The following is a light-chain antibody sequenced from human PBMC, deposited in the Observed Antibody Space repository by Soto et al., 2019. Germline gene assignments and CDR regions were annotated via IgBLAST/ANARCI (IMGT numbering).Light chain of an antibody. V-gene: IGKV1-5*01. Sequence: DIQMTQSPSTLSASVGDRVTISCRASQTIDKWLAWYQQKGGKAPKLLIYDASRLQSGVPSRFSGSGSGTEFTLTISSLQTDDFATYYCQQYHTYPWTFXQGTKVDIK. CDR1: QTIDKW. CDR3: QQYHTYPWT. J-gene: IGKJ1*01. CDR2: DAS.